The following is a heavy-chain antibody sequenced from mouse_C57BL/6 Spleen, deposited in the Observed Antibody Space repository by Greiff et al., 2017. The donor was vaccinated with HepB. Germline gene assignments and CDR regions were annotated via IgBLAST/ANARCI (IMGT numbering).Heavy chain of an antibody. D-gene: IGHD1-1*01. J-gene: IGHJ1*03. CDR3: ARGETTVVATEGYFDV. CDR2: IYPRSGNT. V-gene: IGHV1-81*01. Sequence: QVQLQQSGAELARPGASVKLSCKASGYTFTSYGISWVKQSTGQGLEWIGEIYPRSGNTYYNEKFKGKATLTADKSSSTAYMELRSLTSEDSAVYFCARGETTVVATEGYFDVWGTGTTVTVSS. CDR1: GYTFTSYG.